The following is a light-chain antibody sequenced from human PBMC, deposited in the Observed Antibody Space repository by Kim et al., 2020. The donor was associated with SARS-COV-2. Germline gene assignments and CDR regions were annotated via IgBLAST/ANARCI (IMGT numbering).Light chain of an antibody. V-gene: IGKV3-15*01. CDR3: QQNNNWPSYT. CDR2: GAS. Sequence: EIVMTQSPATLSVSPGERATLSCRASQSVSGNLAWYQQKPGQAPRLLIYGASTRATGIPARFSGSGSGTEFTLTISSLQSEDFAVYYCQQNNNWPSYTFGQGTKLEI. CDR1: QSVSGN. J-gene: IGKJ2*01.